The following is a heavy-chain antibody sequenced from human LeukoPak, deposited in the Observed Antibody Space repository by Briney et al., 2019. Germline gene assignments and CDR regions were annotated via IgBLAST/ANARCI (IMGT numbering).Heavy chain of an antibody. CDR3: ARAGRGYCSGGSCPSPEYFQH. CDR1: GFTFSSYA. V-gene: IGHV1-69*04. D-gene: IGHD2-15*01. J-gene: IGHJ1*01. CDR2: IIPILGIA. Sequence: PGGSLRLSCAASGFTFSSYAMSWVRQAPGQGLEWMGRIIPILGIANYAQKFQGRVTITADKFTSTAYMELSSLRSEDTAVYYCARAGRGYCSGGSCPSPEYFQHWGQGTLVTVSS.